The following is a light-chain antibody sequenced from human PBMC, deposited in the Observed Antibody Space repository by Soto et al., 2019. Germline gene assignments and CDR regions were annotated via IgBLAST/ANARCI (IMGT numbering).Light chain of an antibody. Sequence: DIQLTQSPSFLSASVGDRVTITCRASQGISSYLAWYQQKPGKAPKLLIYAASTLQSGVPSRFSCSGSGTECTLTISSLQPEDFAAYYCQQLNSYPFLTFGGGTKVEIK. V-gene: IGKV1-9*01. CDR2: AAS. J-gene: IGKJ4*01. CDR3: QQLNSYPFLT. CDR1: QGISSY.